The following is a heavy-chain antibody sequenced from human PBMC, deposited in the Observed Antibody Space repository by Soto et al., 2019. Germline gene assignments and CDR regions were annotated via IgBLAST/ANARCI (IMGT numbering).Heavy chain of an antibody. CDR1: GFTFSTDS. CDR3: ARFLGSGFDY. V-gene: IGHV3-48*02. CDR2: ISTSGATR. Sequence: EVQLVESGGGLVQPGGSLRLSCVASGFTFSTDSMNWVRQAPGKGLEWVAHISTSGATRYYADSVKGRFTISRDNAKTSVYLQMDSLRNEDTAVYYCARFLGSGFDYWGQGTLVTVSS. D-gene: IGHD6-19*01. J-gene: IGHJ4*02.